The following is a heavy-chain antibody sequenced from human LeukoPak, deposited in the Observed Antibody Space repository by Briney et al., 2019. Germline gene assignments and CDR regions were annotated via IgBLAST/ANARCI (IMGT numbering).Heavy chain of an antibody. CDR1: GGSFSGYY. J-gene: IGHJ4*02. CDR2: IYYSGST. Sequence: SETLSLTCAVYGGSFSGYYWSWIRQPPGKGLEWIGYIYYSGSTNYNPSLKSRVTISVDTSKNQFSLKLSSVTAADTAVYYCARRSSSWQIDYWGQGTLVTVSS. V-gene: IGHV4-59*08. CDR3: ARRSSSWQIDY. D-gene: IGHD6-13*01.